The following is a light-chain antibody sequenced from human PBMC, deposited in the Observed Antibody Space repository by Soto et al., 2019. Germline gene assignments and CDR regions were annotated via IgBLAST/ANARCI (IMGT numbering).Light chain of an antibody. V-gene: IGKV1-12*01. CDR1: QDVGKW. J-gene: IGKJ1*01. CDR3: LQDFNYPWT. CDR2: GAS. Sequence: DIQMTQSPPSVSASVGDRVTITCRASQDVGKWLAWYQQKPGKAPTLLIHGASSLQSGVPPRYSGSGYGTDFTLTISSLQPEDFATYFCLQDFNYPWTFGQGTKVDI.